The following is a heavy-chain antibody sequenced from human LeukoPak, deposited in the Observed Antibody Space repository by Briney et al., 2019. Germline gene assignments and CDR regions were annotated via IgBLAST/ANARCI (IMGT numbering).Heavy chain of an antibody. V-gene: IGHV3-9*01. CDR3: AKDKYGDSAHFDY. D-gene: IGHD4-17*01. J-gene: IGHJ4*02. Sequence: GRSLRLSCAASGFTFDDYALHWVRHAPGKGLEWVSGISWNSGSIGYADSVKGRFTISRDNANNSLYLQMNSLRAEDTALYYCAKDKYGDSAHFDYWGQGTLVTVSS. CDR2: ISWNSGSI. CDR1: GFTFDDYA.